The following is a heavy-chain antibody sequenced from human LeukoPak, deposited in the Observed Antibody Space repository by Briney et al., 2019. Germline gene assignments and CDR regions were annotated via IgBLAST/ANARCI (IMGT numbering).Heavy chain of an antibody. CDR3: ARVGSGWELLMYY. V-gene: IGHV1-2*02. CDR1: GYTFTGYY. D-gene: IGHD1-26*01. Sequence: ASVKVSCKASGYTFTGYYMHWVRQAPGQGLEWMGWINANSGGTNYAQKFQGRVTMTRDTSISTAYMELSRLRSDDTAVYYCARVGSGWELLMYYWGQGTLVTVSS. J-gene: IGHJ4*02. CDR2: INANSGGT.